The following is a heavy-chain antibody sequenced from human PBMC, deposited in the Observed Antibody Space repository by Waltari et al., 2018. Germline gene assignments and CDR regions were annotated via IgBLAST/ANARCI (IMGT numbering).Heavy chain of an antibody. CDR3: ATSRAAAGND. V-gene: IGHV3-7*01. Sequence: EVQLLESGGGLVLPGGSLRLSCAASGFIFSNYWMSWVRQAPGKGLEWLANIKYDGSAKYYVESVRGRFTISRDNAENSLYLQMSSLRADDTAVYYCATSRAAAGNDWGQGTLVSVSS. CDR1: GFIFSNYW. J-gene: IGHJ4*02. D-gene: IGHD6-13*01. CDR2: IKYDGSAK.